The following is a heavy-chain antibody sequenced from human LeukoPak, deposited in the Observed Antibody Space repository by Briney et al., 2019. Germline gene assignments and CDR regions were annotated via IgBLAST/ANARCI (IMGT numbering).Heavy chain of an antibody. Sequence: PGGSLRLSCAASGFTFSDYYRRWIRQAPGKGLEWGSLISSTSPRAISYGDSVKGRFTTSRDDAKDSLFLQMNNLRVEDTAMYYCAGHARGSYLVYWGQGILVTVSA. J-gene: IGHJ4*02. CDR3: AGHARGSYLVY. CDR1: GFTFSDYY. V-gene: IGHV3-11*01. D-gene: IGHD6-6*01. CDR2: ISSTSPRAI.